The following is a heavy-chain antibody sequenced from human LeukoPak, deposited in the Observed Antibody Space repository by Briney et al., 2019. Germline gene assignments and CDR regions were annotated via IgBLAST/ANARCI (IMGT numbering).Heavy chain of an antibody. J-gene: IGHJ6*02. D-gene: IGHD3-10*01. V-gene: IGHV1-69*13. CDR3: AGDKRGVIILHYYYYGMDV. CDR2: IIPIFGTA. CDR1: GGTFSSNA. Sequence: SVKVSCKASGGTFSSNAISWVRHRPGQGLEWMGGIIPIFGTANYAQKFQGRVTITADESTSTAYMELSSLRSEDTAVYYCAGDKRGVIILHYYYYGMDVWGQGTTVTVSS.